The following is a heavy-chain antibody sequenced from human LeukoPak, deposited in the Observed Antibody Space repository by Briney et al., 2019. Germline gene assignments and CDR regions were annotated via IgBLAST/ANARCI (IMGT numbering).Heavy chain of an antibody. CDR2: ISSSGSTI. J-gene: IGHJ6*04. Sequence: GGSLRLSCAASGFTLSSYEMNWVRQAPGEGLEWVSYISSSGSTIYYADSVEGRFTISRDNVKNSQYLQMNRLRAEDTAVYYCAELGITMIGGVWGKGTTVTISS. V-gene: IGHV3-48*03. D-gene: IGHD3-10*02. CDR1: GFTLSSYE. CDR3: AELGITMIGGV.